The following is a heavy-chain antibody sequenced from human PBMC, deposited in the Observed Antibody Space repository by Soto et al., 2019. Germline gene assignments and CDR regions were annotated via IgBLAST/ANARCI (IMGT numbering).Heavy chain of an antibody. CDR2: VTSDGSNK. V-gene: IGHV3-30-3*01. Sequence: QVQLVESGGGVVQPGRSLRLSCAASGFTFSTYALHWVRQAPGKGLEWVATVTSDGSNKYHADSVEGRFTIFRDDSKNTLYLQLNSLRAEDTAVYYCGRITLKTSVDTFDFWGQGTMVTVSS. J-gene: IGHJ3*01. D-gene: IGHD3-22*01. CDR3: GRITLKTSVDTFDF. CDR1: GFTFSTYA.